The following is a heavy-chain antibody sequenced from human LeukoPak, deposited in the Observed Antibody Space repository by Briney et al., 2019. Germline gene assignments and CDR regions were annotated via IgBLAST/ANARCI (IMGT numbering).Heavy chain of an antibody. V-gene: IGHV3-23*01. CDR2: ISGSGGST. D-gene: IGHD4-17*01. CDR3: AKGRHGDYDY. J-gene: IGHJ4*02. Sequence: GGSLRLSCAAPGFTFSSYAMSWVRQAPGKGLEWASAISGSGGSTYYADSVKGRFTISRDNSKNTLYLQMASLRAEDTAVYYCAKGRHGDYDYWGQGTLVTVSS. CDR1: GFTFSSYA.